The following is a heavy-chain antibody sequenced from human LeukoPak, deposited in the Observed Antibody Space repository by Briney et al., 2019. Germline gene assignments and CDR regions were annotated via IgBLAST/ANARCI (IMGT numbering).Heavy chain of an antibody. Sequence: SQTLSLTCTVSGGSISSGGYYWSWIRQHPGKGLEWIGYIYYSGSTYYNPSLKSRVTISVDTSKNQFSLKLSSVTAADTAVYYCVRDSEVSWYGDYTPGAFDIWGQGTMVTVSS. CDR3: VRDSEVSWYGDYTPGAFDI. D-gene: IGHD4-17*01. V-gene: IGHV4-31*03. J-gene: IGHJ3*02. CDR2: IYYSGST. CDR1: GGSISSGGYY.